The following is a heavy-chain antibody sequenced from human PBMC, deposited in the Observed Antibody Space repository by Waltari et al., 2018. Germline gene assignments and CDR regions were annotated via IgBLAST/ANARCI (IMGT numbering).Heavy chain of an antibody. Sequence: QVHLQESGPGLVKPSQTLSLTCSISDDSINTGPFYFTWILQDPGTGLEWIGYVDNTGSPSYNPSLRSRFSISVDTSRRHFSLKLMSVTAADTASYFCAISSSGGNYFDYWGRGTLVTVSS. V-gene: IGHV4-31*03. D-gene: IGHD6-6*01. CDR1: DDSINTGPFY. CDR3: AISSSGGNYFDY. CDR2: VDNTGSP. J-gene: IGHJ4*02.